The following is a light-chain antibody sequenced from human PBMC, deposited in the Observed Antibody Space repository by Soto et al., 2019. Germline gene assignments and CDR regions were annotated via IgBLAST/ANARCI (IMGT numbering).Light chain of an antibody. Sequence: ESQVTQSPSTLYASDGDRVTIPCRASQSIGSSLAWYQQKPGKAPNLLISDASSLERGVPSRFSGSGSGTEFTLTISGLQPEDFATYYCQQLTARRFSFGQGTKV. CDR1: QSIGSS. CDR3: QQLTARRFS. V-gene: IGKV1-5*01. CDR2: DAS. J-gene: IGKJ2*01.